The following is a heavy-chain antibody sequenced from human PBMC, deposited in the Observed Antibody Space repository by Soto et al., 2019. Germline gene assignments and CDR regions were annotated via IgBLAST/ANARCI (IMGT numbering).Heavy chain of an antibody. CDR3: ARDHTVTTGHDAFDI. J-gene: IGHJ3*02. V-gene: IGHV3-30-3*01. Sequence: SCAASGCTFSSYAMHWVRQAPGKGLEWVAVISYDGSNKYYADSVKGRFTISRDNSKNTLYLQMNSLRAEDTAVYYCARDHTVTTGHDAFDIWGQGTMVTVSS. D-gene: IGHD4-17*01. CDR1: GCTFSSYA. CDR2: ISYDGSNK.